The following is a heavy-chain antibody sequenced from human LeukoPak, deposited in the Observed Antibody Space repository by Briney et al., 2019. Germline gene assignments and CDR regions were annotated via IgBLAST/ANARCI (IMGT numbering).Heavy chain of an antibody. D-gene: IGHD3-22*01. Sequence: GGSLRLSCAASGFTLSSYAMSWVRQAPGKGLEWVSAISGSGGSTYYADSVKGRFTISRDNSKNTLYLQMNSLRAEDMAVYYCAKDDRSLDAFDIWGQGTMVTVSS. CDR1: GFTLSSYA. CDR3: AKDDRSLDAFDI. CDR2: ISGSGGST. J-gene: IGHJ3*02. V-gene: IGHV3-23*01.